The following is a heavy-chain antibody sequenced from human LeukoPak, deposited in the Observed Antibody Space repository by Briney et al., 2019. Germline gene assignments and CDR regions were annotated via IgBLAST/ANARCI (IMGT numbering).Heavy chain of an antibody. D-gene: IGHD3-10*01. CDR2: IYTIGST. CDR1: GGSISSYY. Sequence: ASETLSLTCTVSGGSISSYYWSWSRQPAGKGLQWIGRIYTIGSTNYNPSLKSRVTMSVDTSKNQFSLKLSSVTAADTAVYYCARVGRTGSGSYYSYFDYWGQGTLVTVSS. V-gene: IGHV4-4*07. CDR3: ARVGRTGSGSYYSYFDY. J-gene: IGHJ4*02.